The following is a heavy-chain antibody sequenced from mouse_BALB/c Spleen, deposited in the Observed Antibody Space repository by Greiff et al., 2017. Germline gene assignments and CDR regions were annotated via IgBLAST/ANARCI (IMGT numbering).Heavy chain of an antibody. CDR2: IRNKANGYTT. J-gene: IGHJ2*01. Sequence: EVKLVESGGGLVQPGGSLRLSCATSGFTFTDYYMSWVRQPPGKALEWLGFIRNKANGYTTEYSASVKGRFTISRDNSQSILYLQMNTLRAEDSATYYCARKVDNLDYWGQGTTLTVSS. V-gene: IGHV7-3*02. CDR1: GFTFTDYY. CDR3: ARKVDNLDY. D-gene: IGHD1-3*01.